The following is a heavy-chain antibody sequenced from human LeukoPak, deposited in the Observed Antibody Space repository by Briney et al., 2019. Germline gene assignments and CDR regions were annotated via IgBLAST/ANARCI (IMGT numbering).Heavy chain of an antibody. CDR1: GGSISSYY. V-gene: IGHV4-4*09. J-gene: IGHJ6*03. CDR3: ARQISDYYYYYMDV. D-gene: IGHD1-26*01. Sequence: SETLSLTCTVSGGSISSYYWSWIRQPPGKGLEWIGYIYTSGSTNYNPSLKSRVTISVDTSKNQFSLKLSSVTAADTAVYYCARQISDYYYYYMDVWSKGTTVTVSS. CDR2: IYTSGST.